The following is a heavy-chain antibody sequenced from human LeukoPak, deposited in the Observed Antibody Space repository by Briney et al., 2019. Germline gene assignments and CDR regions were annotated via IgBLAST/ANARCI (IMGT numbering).Heavy chain of an antibody. J-gene: IGHJ6*03. CDR1: GFTFDDYG. CDR3: ARDGVAAAGTYYYYYMDV. CDR2: INWNGGST. Sequence: PGGSLRLSCAASGFTFDDYGMSWVRQAPGKGLEWVSGINWNGGSTGYADSVKGRFTISRDNAKNSLYLQMNSLRAEDTALYYCARDGVAAAGTYYYYYMDVWGKGTRSPSP. V-gene: IGHV3-20*04. D-gene: IGHD6-13*01.